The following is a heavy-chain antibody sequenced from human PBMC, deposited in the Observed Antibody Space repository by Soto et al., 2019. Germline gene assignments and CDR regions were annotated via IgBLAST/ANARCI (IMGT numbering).Heavy chain of an antibody. CDR1: AYTFTSYG. V-gene: IGHV1-18*01. CDR3: ARSPLVTIFGVVIILWFDP. D-gene: IGHD3-3*01. J-gene: IGHJ5*02. Sequence: ASVKVSCQVSAYTFTSYGIIFVRHSNVHSLDWMGFMSAYNVNTNYTQTLHSIVTMTTDTSTSTTYMKLRSLRSDDTAAHDCARSPLVTIFGVVIILWFDPRRQGTLVTVAS. CDR2: MSAYNVNT.